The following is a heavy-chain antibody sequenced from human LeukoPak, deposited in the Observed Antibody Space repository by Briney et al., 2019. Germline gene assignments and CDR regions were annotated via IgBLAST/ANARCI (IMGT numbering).Heavy chain of an antibody. CDR1: GGSISSGDYY. CDR3: AREPGYYYDSSGETDAFDI. Sequence: SETLSLTCTVSGGSISSGDYYWSWIRQPPGKGLEWIGYIYYSRSTYYNPSFKSRVTISVDTSKNQFSLKLSSVTAADTAVYYCAREPGYYYDSSGETDAFDIWGQGTMVTVSS. V-gene: IGHV4-30-4*08. J-gene: IGHJ3*02. D-gene: IGHD3-22*01. CDR2: IYYSRST.